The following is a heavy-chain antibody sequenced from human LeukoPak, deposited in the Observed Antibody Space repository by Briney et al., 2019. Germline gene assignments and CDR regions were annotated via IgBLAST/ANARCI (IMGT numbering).Heavy chain of an antibody. V-gene: IGHV3-30-3*01. CDR3: AKEPRWELLHSFDV. D-gene: IGHD1-26*01. CDR1: GFTFSNYA. Sequence: GGSLRLSCAASGFTFSNYAMNWVRQAPGKGLEWVAVISYDGSKKYYADSAKGRFTISRDNSENTLFLQMNSLRAEDTAVYYCAKEPRWELLHSFDVWGQGTMVTVSS. CDR2: ISYDGSKK. J-gene: IGHJ3*01.